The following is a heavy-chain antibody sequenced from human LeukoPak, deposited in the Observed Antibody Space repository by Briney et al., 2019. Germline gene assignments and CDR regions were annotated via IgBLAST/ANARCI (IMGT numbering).Heavy chain of an antibody. CDR3: ARRSRKERWFGESIKNSYYYMDV. Sequence: SETLSLTCAVYGGSFSGYYWSWIRQPPGKGLEWIGEINHSGSTNYNPSLKSRVTISVDTSKNQFSLKVSSVTAADTAVYYCARRSRKERWFGESIKNSYYYMDVWGKGTTVTTSS. V-gene: IGHV4-34*01. CDR2: INHSGST. CDR1: GGSFSGYY. D-gene: IGHD3-10*01. J-gene: IGHJ6*03.